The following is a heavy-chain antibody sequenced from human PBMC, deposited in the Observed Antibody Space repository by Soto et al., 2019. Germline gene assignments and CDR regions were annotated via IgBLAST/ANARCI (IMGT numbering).Heavy chain of an antibody. CDR1: GFTFSDYY. D-gene: IGHD6-13*01. CDR2: ISSSSSYT. CDR3: ARDQDSSSYDY. J-gene: IGHJ4*02. Sequence: NPGGSLRLSCAASGFTFSDYYMSWIRQAPGKGLEWVSYISSSSSYTNYADSVKGRFTISRDNAKNSLYLQMNSLRAEDTAVYYCARDQDSSSYDYWGQGTLVTVSS. V-gene: IGHV3-11*06.